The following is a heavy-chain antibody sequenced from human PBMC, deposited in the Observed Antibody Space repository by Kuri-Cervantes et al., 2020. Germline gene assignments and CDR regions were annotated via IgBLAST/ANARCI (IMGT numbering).Heavy chain of an antibody. J-gene: IGHJ6*02. CDR2: IIPIFGTA. CDR1: GGTFSSYA. V-gene: IGHV1-69*13. D-gene: IGHD3-9*01. CDR3: ARSLTGYYIDYYYGMDV. Sequence: SVKVSCKASGGTFSSYAISWVRQAPGQGLEWMGGIIPIFGTANYAQKFQGRVTITADESTSTVYMELSSLRSEDTAVYYCARSLTGYYIDYYYGMDVWGQGTTVTVSS.